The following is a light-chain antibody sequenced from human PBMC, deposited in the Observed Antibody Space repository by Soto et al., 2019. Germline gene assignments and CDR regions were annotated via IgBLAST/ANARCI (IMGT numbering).Light chain of an antibody. V-gene: IGLV2-14*01. CDR1: NSDIGTYNF. CDR3: ISFTSSNTYV. J-gene: IGLJ1*01. CDR2: EVS. Sequence: QSALTQPASVSGSPGQSITISCTGTNSDIGTYNFVSWYQQHPGKAPKLMIYEVSNRPSGVSNRFSGSKSGSTASLTISGLQAEDEADYYCISFTSSNTYVFGSGTKLTVL.